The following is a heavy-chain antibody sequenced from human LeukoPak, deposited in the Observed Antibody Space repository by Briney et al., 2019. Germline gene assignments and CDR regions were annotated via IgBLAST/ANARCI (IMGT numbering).Heavy chain of an antibody. J-gene: IGHJ4*02. V-gene: IGHV4-38-2*01. D-gene: IGHD2-2*01. CDR3: ARSPTKRVPEDY. CDR1: GYSISSGYY. Sequence: KPSETLSLTCSVSGYSISSGYYWGWIRQPPGKGLEWIGSIYHSGSTYYNPSLKSRVTISVDTSKNQFSLKLTSVTAADTAVYYCARSPTKRVPEDYWGQGTLVTVSS. CDR2: IYHSGST.